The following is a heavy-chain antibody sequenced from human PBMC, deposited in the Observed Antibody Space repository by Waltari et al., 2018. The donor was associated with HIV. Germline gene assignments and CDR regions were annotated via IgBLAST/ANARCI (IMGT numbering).Heavy chain of an antibody. Sequence: QVQLVESGGGVVQPGRSLRLSCAASGFTFSIHAMHWVRQAPGKGLDWVAVIADDENNKDYADSVKGRFTISRDNSKNTLYLQMNSLRAEDTAMYYCARSMAQAYDYWGQGTLVTVSS. CDR1: GFTFSIHA. J-gene: IGHJ4*02. CDR3: ARSMAQAYDY. V-gene: IGHV3-30*01. D-gene: IGHD6-6*01. CDR2: IADDENNK.